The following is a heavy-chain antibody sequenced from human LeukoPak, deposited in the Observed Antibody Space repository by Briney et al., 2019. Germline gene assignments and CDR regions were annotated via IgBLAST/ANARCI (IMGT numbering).Heavy chain of an antibody. Sequence: PGGSLRLSCAASGFTFSGYWMSWVRQAPGKGLEWVGNINEDGSEKFYVDSVKGRFTISRDNAKNTLYLQMNSLRAEDTAVYYCARDRYYVLDYWGQGILVTVSS. CDR3: ARDRYYVLDY. V-gene: IGHV3-7*01. CDR1: GFTFSGYW. D-gene: IGHD3-10*02. J-gene: IGHJ4*02. CDR2: INEDGSEK.